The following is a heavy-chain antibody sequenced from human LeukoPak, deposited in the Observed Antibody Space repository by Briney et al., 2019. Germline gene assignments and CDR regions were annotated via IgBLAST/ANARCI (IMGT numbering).Heavy chain of an antibody. D-gene: IGHD2-2*01. CDR1: GFTFSSYT. V-gene: IGHV3-23*01. Sequence: PGGSLRLSCAASGFTFSSYTMGWVRQAPGKGLEWVSTISGSGDSTYYADSVKGRFTISRDNSKNTLYLQMNSLRAEDTAVYYCARQVPAASFEYWGQGTLVTVSS. J-gene: IGHJ4*02. CDR3: ARQVPAASFEY. CDR2: ISGSGDST.